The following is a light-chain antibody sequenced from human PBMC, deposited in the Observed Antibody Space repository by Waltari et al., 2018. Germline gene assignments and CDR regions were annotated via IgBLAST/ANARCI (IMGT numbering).Light chain of an antibody. CDR2: AAS. Sequence: EIVLTQSPGTLSSSPGERATLSCRASQSISRYLAWYQQKSGQAPRLLIYAASSRATGIPDRFSGSGSGTDFSLTISRLEPEDFAVYYCQNHERLPAMFGQGTKVEIK. V-gene: IGKV3-20*01. CDR1: QSISRY. CDR3: QNHERLPAM. J-gene: IGKJ1*01.